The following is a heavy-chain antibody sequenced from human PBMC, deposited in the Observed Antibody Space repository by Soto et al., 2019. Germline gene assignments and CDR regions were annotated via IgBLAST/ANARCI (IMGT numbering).Heavy chain of an antibody. CDR1: GYTFSGHY. D-gene: IGHD6-19*01. V-gene: IGHV1-2*02. CDR3: ARGGALDGTSPPFNH. Sequence: QVQLVQSGAEVKKPGASVRVSCKASGYTFSGHYMHWIRQAPGQGPEWLGWINANSGDTDRAPKFQDRLTMTRDTSSSTAYMELSRLRSDDTAVYYCARGGALDGTSPPFNHWGQGTLVTVSS. J-gene: IGHJ4*02. CDR2: INANSGDT.